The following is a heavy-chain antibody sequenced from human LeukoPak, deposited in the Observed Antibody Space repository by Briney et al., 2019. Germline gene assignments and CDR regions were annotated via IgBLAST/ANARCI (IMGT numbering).Heavy chain of an antibody. CDR1: GYSFTSYW. D-gene: IGHD3-3*01. CDR2: IYPGDSDT. Sequence: PGESLKISCKGSGYSFTSYWIGWVRQMPGKGLEWMGIIYPGDSDTRYSPSFQGQVTISADKSISTAYLQWSSLKASDTAMYYCARHSTRITIFGVVTYGMDVWGQGTTVTVSS. J-gene: IGHJ6*02. CDR3: ARHSTRITIFGVVTYGMDV. V-gene: IGHV5-51*01.